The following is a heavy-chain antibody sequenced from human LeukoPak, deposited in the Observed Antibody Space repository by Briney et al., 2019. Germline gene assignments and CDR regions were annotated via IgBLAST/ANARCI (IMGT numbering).Heavy chain of an antibody. D-gene: IGHD2-2*01. Sequence: ASVKVSCKASGGTFSSYAISWVRQAPGQGLEWMGGIIPIFGTANYAQKFQGRVTITTDESTSTAYMELSSLRSEDTAVYYCARDYCSSTSCWFDPWGQEPWSPSPQ. CDR1: GGTFSSYA. CDR3: ARDYCSSTSCWFDP. J-gene: IGHJ5*02. CDR2: IIPIFGTA. V-gene: IGHV1-69*05.